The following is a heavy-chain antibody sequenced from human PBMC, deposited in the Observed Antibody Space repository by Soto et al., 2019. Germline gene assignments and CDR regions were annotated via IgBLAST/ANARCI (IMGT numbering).Heavy chain of an antibody. Sequence: QVQLVQSGAEVKKPGSSVKVSCKASGGTFSSYAISWVRQAPGQGLEWMGGIIPIFGTANYAQKFQGRVTITADESTSTAYMDLSSLRSEDTAVYYCARARSAVPAPLYYYCYGMDVWCQGTTVTVSS. CDR1: GGTFSSYA. CDR3: ARARSAVPAPLYYYCYGMDV. J-gene: IGHJ6*02. V-gene: IGHV1-69*01. CDR2: IIPIFGTA. D-gene: IGHD6-19*01.